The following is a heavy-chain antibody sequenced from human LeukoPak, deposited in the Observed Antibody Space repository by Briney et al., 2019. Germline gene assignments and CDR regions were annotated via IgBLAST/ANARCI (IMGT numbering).Heavy chain of an antibody. Sequence: SETLSLTCTVSGGSISRTSYYWDWIRQPPGKGLEWIGVIYNHGRTEYNPSLKSRVTISLDTSNSQFSLKLHSVTPADTAVYFCARGLAGRSSGAIYFALWGRGTLVTVSS. CDR1: GGSISRTSYY. CDR3: ARGLAGRSSGAIYFAL. CDR2: IYNHGRT. J-gene: IGHJ2*01. D-gene: IGHD3-10*01. V-gene: IGHV4-39*07.